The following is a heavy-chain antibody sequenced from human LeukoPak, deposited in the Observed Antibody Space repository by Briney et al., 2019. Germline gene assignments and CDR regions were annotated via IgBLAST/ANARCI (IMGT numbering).Heavy chain of an antibody. CDR3: ARDRTIRPAGSYYSGAFDI. V-gene: IGHV3-30-3*01. Sequence: GRSLRLSCAASGFTFSSYAMHWVRQAPGKGLEWVAVISYDGSNKYYADSVKGRFTISRDNSKNTLYLQMNSLRAEDTAVYYCARDRTIRPAGSYYSGAFDIWGQGTMVTVSS. CDR2: ISYDGSNK. CDR1: GFTFSSYA. J-gene: IGHJ3*02. D-gene: IGHD3-10*01.